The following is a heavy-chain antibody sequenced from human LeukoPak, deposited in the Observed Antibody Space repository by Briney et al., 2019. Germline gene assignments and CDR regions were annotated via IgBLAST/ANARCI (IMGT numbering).Heavy chain of an antibody. D-gene: IGHD3-9*01. Sequence: GRSLRLSCAASGFTFSSYGMHWVRQAPGKGLEWVSVIYSGGSTYYADSVKGRFTISRDNSKNTLYLQMNSLRAEDTAVYYCARDARNYDILTGPNDYWGQGTLVTVSS. CDR2: IYSGGST. CDR3: ARDARNYDILTGPNDY. CDR1: GFTFSSYG. V-gene: IGHV3-53*01. J-gene: IGHJ4*02.